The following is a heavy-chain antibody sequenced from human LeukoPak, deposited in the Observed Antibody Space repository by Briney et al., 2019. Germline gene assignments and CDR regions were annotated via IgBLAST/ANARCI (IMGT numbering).Heavy chain of an antibody. D-gene: IGHD2-15*01. CDR3: ASIAVVADPPFDY. CDR2: IWYDGSNK. V-gene: IGHV3-33*08. Sequence: GGSLRLSCAASGFTVSSNYMTWVRQAPGKGLEWVAVIWYDGSNKYYADSVKGRFTISRDNSKNTLYLQMNSLRAEDTAVYYCASIAVVADPPFDYWGQGTLVTVSS. CDR1: GFTVSSNY. J-gene: IGHJ4*02.